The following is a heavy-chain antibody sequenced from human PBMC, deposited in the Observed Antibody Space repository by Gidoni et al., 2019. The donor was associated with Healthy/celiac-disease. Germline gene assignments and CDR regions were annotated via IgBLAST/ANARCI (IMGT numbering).Heavy chain of an antibody. V-gene: IGHV3-43*01. CDR1: RFTFDHYP. J-gene: IGHJ4*02. D-gene: IGHD3-3*01. CDR3: AKGAVMFTIASNPDY. CDR2: ISWDGGST. Sequence: DVQLVESGGVVVQPGGSLRLLCAASRFTFDHYPMHWVRQAPGKGLEWVSLISWDGGSTYYANSVKGRFTISRDNSKNSLYLQMNSLRTEDTALYYCAKGAVMFTIASNPDYWGQGTLVTVSS.